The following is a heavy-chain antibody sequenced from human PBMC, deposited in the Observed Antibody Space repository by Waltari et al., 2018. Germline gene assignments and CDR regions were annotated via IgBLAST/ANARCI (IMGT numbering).Heavy chain of an antibody. D-gene: IGHD6-13*01. CDR1: GGSFSGYY. CDR3: ARAGIAAAGSGNWFDP. Sequence: QVQLQQWGAGLLKPSETLSLTCAVYGGSFSGYYWSWIRQPPGKGLEWIGEINHSGSTNYNPSLKSRVTISVDTSKNQFSLKLSSVTAADTAVYYCARAGIAAAGSGNWFDPWGQGTLVTVSS. V-gene: IGHV4-34*01. J-gene: IGHJ5*02. CDR2: INHSGST.